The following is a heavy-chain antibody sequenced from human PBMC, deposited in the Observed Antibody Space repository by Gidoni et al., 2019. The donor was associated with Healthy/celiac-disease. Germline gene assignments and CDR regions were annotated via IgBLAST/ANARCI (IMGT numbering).Heavy chain of an antibody. Sequence: QVQLQESGPGLVKPSETLSLTCTVSDGPISSYYWSWIRQPPGKGLEWIGYIYYSGSTNYNPSLKSRVTISVDTSKNQFSLKLSSVTAADTAVYYCARGPYGDYYYYMDVWGKGTTVTVSS. V-gene: IGHV4-59*01. D-gene: IGHD2-21*01. J-gene: IGHJ6*03. CDR1: DGPISSYY. CDR3: ARGPYGDYYYYMDV. CDR2: IYYSGST.